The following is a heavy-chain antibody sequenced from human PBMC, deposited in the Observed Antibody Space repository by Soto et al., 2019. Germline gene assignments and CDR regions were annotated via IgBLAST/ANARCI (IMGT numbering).Heavy chain of an antibody. J-gene: IGHJ6*02. CDR2: INHSGST. Sequence: PSETLSLTCAVYGGSFSGYYWSWIRQPPGKGLEWIGEINHSGSTNYNPSLKSRVTISVDTSKNQFSLKLSSVTAADTAVYYCARGGYQNWGYDFWSGYYNRYYGMDVWGQGTTVTVSS. CDR3: ARGGYQNWGYDFWSGYYNRYYGMDV. D-gene: IGHD3-3*01. CDR1: GGSFSGYY. V-gene: IGHV4-34*01.